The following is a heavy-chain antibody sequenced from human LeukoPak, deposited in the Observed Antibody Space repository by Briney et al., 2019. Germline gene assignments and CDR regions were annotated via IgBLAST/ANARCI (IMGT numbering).Heavy chain of an antibody. CDR1: GDSISYFY. CDR2: ISGSGST. D-gene: IGHD5-18*01. V-gene: IGHV4-4*07. Sequence: SETLSLTCSVSGDSISYFYWSWIRQAAGKGLEWIGRISGSGSTDYNASLKSRVTISVDTSKNQFSVNLSSVTAADTAVYYCARGGYSYGNDAFDIWGQGTMVTVSS. J-gene: IGHJ3*02. CDR3: ARGGYSYGNDAFDI.